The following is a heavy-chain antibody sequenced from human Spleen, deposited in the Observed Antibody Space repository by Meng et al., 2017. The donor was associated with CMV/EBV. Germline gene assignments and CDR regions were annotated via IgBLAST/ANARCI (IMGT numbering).Heavy chain of an antibody. CDR3: ARDGGLRGRYDSSGYSPWGADY. Sequence: ASVKVSCKASGYTFTGYYMHWVRQAPGQGLEWMGWINPNSGGTNYAQKFQGRVTMTRDTSISTAYMELSRLRSDDTAVYYCARDGGLRGRYDSSGYSPWGADYWGQGTLVTVSS. D-gene: IGHD3-22*01. CDR1: GYTFTGYY. CDR2: INPNSGGT. J-gene: IGHJ4*02. V-gene: IGHV1-2*02.